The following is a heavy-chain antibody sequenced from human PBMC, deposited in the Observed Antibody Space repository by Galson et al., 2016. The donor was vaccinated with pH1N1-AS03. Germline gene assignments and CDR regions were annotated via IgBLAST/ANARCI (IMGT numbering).Heavy chain of an antibody. CDR3: ARPAHYDSSGRDALDG. Sequence: QSGAEVKKPGDSLKISCKSSGYGFNGYWTGWVRQMPGKGLEWMGIIFPGDSDTRYSPSFQGQVTISADKSTRTTYLQWRGMKASDTAIYYCARPAHYDSSGRDALDGWGQGTMLIISS. J-gene: IGHJ3*01. CDR2: IFPGDSDT. V-gene: IGHV5-51*03. D-gene: IGHD3-22*01. CDR1: GYGFNGYW.